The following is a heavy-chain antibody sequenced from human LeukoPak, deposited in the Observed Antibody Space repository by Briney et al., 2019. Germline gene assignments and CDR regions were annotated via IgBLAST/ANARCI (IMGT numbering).Heavy chain of an antibody. CDR2: FDPEDGET. D-gene: IGHD3-3*01. CDR1: GYTLTELS. CDR3: ATFTHRRDSGLQVTIFGPTGFDP. J-gene: IGHJ5*02. V-gene: IGHV1-24*01. Sequence: ASVKVSCKVSGYTLTELSMHWVRQAPGKGLEWMGGFDPEDGETIYAQKFQGSVTMTEDTSTDTAYMELSSLRCEDTAVYYCATFTHRRDSGLQVTIFGPTGFDPWGQGTLVTVSS.